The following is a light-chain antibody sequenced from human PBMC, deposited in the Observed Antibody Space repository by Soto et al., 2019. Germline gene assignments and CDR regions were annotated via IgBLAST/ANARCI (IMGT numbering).Light chain of an antibody. CDR3: SSYTTSSPHVV. CDR2: DVS. CDR1: SSDVGGYNY. V-gene: IGLV2-14*01. Sequence: QAVVTQPASVSGSPGQSITISCTGTSSDVGGYNYVSWYQQHPGKAPKLMIYDVSNRPSGVSNRFSGSKSGNTASLTISGLQAEDEADYYCSSYTTSSPHVVFGGGTQVTVL. J-gene: IGLJ2*01.